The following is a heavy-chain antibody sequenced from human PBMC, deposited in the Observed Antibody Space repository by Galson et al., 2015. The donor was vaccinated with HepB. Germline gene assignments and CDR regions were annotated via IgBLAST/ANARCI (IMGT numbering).Heavy chain of an antibody. CDR1: GGTFSSYT. V-gene: IGHV1-69*02. CDR3: AISGFTTGYYYGMDV. J-gene: IGHJ6*02. Sequence: SVKVSCKASGGTFSSYTISWVRQAPGQGLEWMGRIIPILGIANYAQKFQGRVTITADKSTSTAYMELSSLRSEDTAVYYCAISGFTTGYYYGMDVWGQGTTVTVSS. D-gene: IGHD6-19*01. CDR2: IIPILGIA.